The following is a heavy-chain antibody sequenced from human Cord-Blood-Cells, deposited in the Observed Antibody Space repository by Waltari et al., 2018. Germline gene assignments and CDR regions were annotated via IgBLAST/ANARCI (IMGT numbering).Heavy chain of an antibody. CDR1: GYSLSSGYY. CDR3: ARDTAARDAFDI. D-gene: IGHD6-6*01. J-gene: IGHJ3*02. V-gene: IGHV4-38-2*02. Sequence: QVQLQESGPGLVKPSETLSPTCAVSGYSLSSGYYWGWIRQPPGKGLEWIGSIYHSGSTYYNPSLKSRVTISVDTSKNQFSLKLSSVTAADTAVYYCARDTAARDAFDIWGQGTMVTVSS. CDR2: IYHSGST.